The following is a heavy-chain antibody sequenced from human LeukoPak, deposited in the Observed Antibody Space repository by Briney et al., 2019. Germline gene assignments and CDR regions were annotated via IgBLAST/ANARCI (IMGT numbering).Heavy chain of an antibody. D-gene: IGHD3-22*01. J-gene: IGHJ4*02. CDR3: ARVNYDSSGYVDY. Sequence: PGGSLRLSCAASGFTFSSHWMNWVRQAPGKGLEWVSVIYSGGSTYYADSVKGRFTISRDNSKNTLYLQMNSLRAEDTAVYYCARVNYDSSGYVDYWGQGTLVTVSS. CDR1: GFTFSSHW. CDR2: IYSGGST. V-gene: IGHV3-53*01.